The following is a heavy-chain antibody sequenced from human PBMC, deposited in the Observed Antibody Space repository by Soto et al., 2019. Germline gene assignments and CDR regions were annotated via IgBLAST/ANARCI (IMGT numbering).Heavy chain of an antibody. CDR1: GYTFTSYG. Sequence: ASVKVSCKASGYTFTSYGISWVRQAPGQGLEWMGLISGYNGNTNYAQKLQGRVTMTTDTSTSTAYMELRSLRSDDTAVYYCARGIMITFGGVTVKCGYGMDXWGQVTRVTVS. V-gene: IGHV1-18*04. CDR3: ARGIMITFGGVTVKCGYGMDX. CDR2: ISGYNGNT. J-gene: IGHJ6*02. D-gene: IGHD3-16*02.